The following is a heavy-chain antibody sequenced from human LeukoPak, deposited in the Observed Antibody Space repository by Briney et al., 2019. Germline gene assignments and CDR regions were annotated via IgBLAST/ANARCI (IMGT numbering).Heavy chain of an antibody. D-gene: IGHD3-3*01. CDR1: GYTFTSYY. CDR2: ISAYNGNT. Sequence: ASVKVSCKASGYTFTSYYMHWVRQAPGQGLEWMGWISAYNGNTNYAQKLQGRVTMTTDTSTSTAYMELRSLRSDDTAVYYCARDGPDTYDFWSGYYTQASHFDYWGQGTLVTVSS. J-gene: IGHJ4*02. V-gene: IGHV1-18*04. CDR3: ARDGPDTYDFWSGYYTQASHFDY.